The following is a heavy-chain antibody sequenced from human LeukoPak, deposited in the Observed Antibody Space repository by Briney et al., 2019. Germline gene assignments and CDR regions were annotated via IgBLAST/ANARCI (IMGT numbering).Heavy chain of an antibody. D-gene: IGHD1-26*01. J-gene: IGHJ4*02. CDR1: GGSFSGYY. CDR3: ARGDSGSYLSTRVFDY. V-gene: IGHV4-34*01. CDR2: INHSGST. Sequence: PSETLSLTCAVYGGSFSGYYWSWIRQPPGKGLEWIGEINHSGSTNYNPSLKSRVTISVDTSKNQFSLKLSSVTAADTAVYYCARGDSGSYLSTRVFDYRGQGTLVTVSS.